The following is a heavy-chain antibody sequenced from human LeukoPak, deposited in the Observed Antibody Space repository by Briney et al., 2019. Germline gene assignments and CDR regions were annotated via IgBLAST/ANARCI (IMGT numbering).Heavy chain of an antibody. CDR1: GFTFSGYA. J-gene: IGHJ4*02. D-gene: IGHD1-26*01. CDR2: ISGSGGST. V-gene: IGHV3-23*01. Sequence: GGSLRLSCAASGFTFSGYAMSWVRQAPGKGLEWVSAISGSGGSTYYADSVKGRFTISRDNSKNTLYLQMNSLRAEDTAVYYCARGSYGSFDYWGQGTLVTVSS. CDR3: ARGSYGSFDY.